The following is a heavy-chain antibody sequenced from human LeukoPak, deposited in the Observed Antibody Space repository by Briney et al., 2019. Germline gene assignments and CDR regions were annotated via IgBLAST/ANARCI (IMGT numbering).Heavy chain of an antibody. J-gene: IGHJ4*02. CDR2: INPNSGGT. Sequence: ASVKVSCKASGYTFTDYYIHWVRQAPGQGLEWMGWINPNSGGTNYGQKFQGRVTMTRDTSISTAYMDLSRPRSDDTAVYYCARQATAAAATVFYWGQGTLVTVSS. CDR1: GYTFTDYY. V-gene: IGHV1-2*02. D-gene: IGHD6-13*01. CDR3: ARQATAAAATVFY.